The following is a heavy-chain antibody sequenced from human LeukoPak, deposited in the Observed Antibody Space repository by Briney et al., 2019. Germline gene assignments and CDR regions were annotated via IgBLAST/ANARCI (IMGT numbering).Heavy chain of an antibody. Sequence: GGSLRLSCAPSGFTFSDHYMSWIRQAPGKGLEWVSYISSSGSTIYYADSVKGRFTISRDNAKNSLYLQMNSLRAEDTAVYDCARVSRYGSDYWGQGTLVTVSS. J-gene: IGHJ4*02. CDR3: ARVSRYGSDY. D-gene: IGHD5-18*01. V-gene: IGHV3-11*04. CDR2: ISSSGSTI. CDR1: GFTFSDHY.